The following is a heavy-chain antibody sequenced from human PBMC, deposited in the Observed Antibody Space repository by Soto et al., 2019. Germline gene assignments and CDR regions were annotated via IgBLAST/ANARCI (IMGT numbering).Heavy chain of an antibody. D-gene: IGHD5-18*01. CDR3: ARDRIQLWYYFDY. V-gene: IGHV3-33*08. Sequence: PGGSLRLSCVASGFSYGMHWVLQAPGKGLEWVAVIWYDGSNKYYADSVKGRFTISRDNSKNTLYLQMNSLRAEDTAVYYCARDRIQLWYYFDYWGQGTLVTVSS. CDR2: IWYDGSNK. J-gene: IGHJ4*02. CDR1: GFSYG.